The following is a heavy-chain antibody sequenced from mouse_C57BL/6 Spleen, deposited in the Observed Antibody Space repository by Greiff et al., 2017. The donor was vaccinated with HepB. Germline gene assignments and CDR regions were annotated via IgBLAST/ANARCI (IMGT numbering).Heavy chain of an antibody. D-gene: IGHD2-5*01. CDR3: ARAYYSNAAWFAY. Sequence: VQLQQPGAELEKPGASVKMSCKASGYTFTSYWITWVKQRPGQGLEWIGDIYPGSGSTNYNEKFKSKATLTVDTSSSTAYMQLSSLTSEDSAVYYCARAYYSNAAWFAYWGQGTLVTVSA. V-gene: IGHV1-55*01. CDR2: IYPGSGST. CDR1: GYTFTSYW. J-gene: IGHJ3*01.